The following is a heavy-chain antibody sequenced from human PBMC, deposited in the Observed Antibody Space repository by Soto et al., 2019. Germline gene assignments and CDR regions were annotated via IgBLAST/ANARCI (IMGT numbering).Heavy chain of an antibody. CDR2: TFPSDSVT. V-gene: IGHV5-51*01. J-gene: IGHJ6*02. D-gene: IGHD2-2*01. Sequence: GESLKISCKGSGYTFANYWIAWVRQMPGKGLEWMGFTFPSDSVTRYSPSFQDQVTISADKSISTAYLQWSSLKASDTAMYYCASSPRGYCSSTSCRELGNYYGMDVWGQGTTVTVSS. CDR3: ASSPRGYCSSTSCRELGNYYGMDV. CDR1: GYTFANYW.